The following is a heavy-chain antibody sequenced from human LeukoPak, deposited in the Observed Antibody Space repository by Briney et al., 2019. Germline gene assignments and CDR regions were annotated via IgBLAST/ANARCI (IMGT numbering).Heavy chain of an antibody. CDR3: ARARRRDAFDI. CDR1: GGSISSYY. J-gene: IGHJ3*02. V-gene: IGHV4-59*01. Sequence: PSETLSLTCTVSGGSISSYYWSWIRQPPGKGLDWIGYIYYSGSTNYNPSLKSRVTISVDTSKNQFSLKLSSVTAADTAVYYCARARRRDAFDIWGQGTMVTVSS. CDR2: IYYSGST.